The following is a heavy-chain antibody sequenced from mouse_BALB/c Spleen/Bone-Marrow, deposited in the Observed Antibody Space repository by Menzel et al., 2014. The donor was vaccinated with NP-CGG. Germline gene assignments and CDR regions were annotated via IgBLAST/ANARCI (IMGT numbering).Heavy chain of an antibody. V-gene: IGHV5-17*02. CDR3: ARSGYVRTLYALDY. Sequence: EVKLVESGGGLVRPGGSRKLSCAASGFTFSSFGMHWVRQAPEKGLEWVAYISSGSGTIYYADTVKGRFTISRDNPKNTLFLHINSLMSEDTDMYYCARSGYVRTLYALDYWAQGTSVTVSS. D-gene: IGHD3-1*01. CDR2: ISSGSGTI. CDR1: GFTFSSFG. J-gene: IGHJ4*01.